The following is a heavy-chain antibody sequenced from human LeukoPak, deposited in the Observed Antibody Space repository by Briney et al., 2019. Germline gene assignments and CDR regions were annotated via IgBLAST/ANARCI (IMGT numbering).Heavy chain of an antibody. CDR2: INPNSGAT. D-gene: IGHD1-26*01. V-gene: IGHV1-2*02. CDR3: ARPEILRYLQCLY. J-gene: IGHJ4*02. CDR1: GYTLADFY. Sequence: SVKVSCKASGYTLADFYLHWVRQAPGQRLEWLGWINPNSGATNYAQKFQGRVTMTRDTSISTAYMELNRLTSDDTAVYYCARPEILRYLQCLYWGQGTLVTVSS.